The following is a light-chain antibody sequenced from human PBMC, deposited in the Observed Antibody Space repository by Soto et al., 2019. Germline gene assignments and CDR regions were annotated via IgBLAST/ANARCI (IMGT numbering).Light chain of an antibody. CDR2: WAS. J-gene: IGKJ4*01. CDR1: QSVLYSSSNRNR. V-gene: IGKV4-1*01. CDR3: QQYYGIPLT. Sequence: DIVMTQSPDSLAVSLGERATINCKSSQSVLYSSSNRNRLAWYQQKPGQPPTLLISWASTLESGVPDRFSGSVSGTDFTLTISGLQAEDVAVYDCQQYYGIPLTVGGGTKVEIK.